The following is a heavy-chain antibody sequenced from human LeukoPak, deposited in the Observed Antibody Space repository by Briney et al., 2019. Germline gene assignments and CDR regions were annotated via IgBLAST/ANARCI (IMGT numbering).Heavy chain of an antibody. CDR2: IYTSGST. D-gene: IGHD2-2*01. Sequence: SQTLSLTCTVSGGSITNVNYYWSWIRQPAGKGLEWIGRIYTSGSTNYNPSLKSRVTMSVDTSKNQFSLKLSSVTAADTAVYYCARDRGYCSSTSCYRWFDPWGQGTLVTVSS. CDR1: GGSITNVNYY. V-gene: IGHV4-61*02. CDR3: ARDRGYCSSTSCYRWFDP. J-gene: IGHJ5*02.